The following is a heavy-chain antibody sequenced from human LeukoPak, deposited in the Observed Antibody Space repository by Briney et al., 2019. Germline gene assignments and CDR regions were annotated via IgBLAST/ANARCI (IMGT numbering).Heavy chain of an antibody. D-gene: IGHD2-15*01. J-gene: IGHJ4*02. CDR2: IQYDGSNK. CDR3: ARDQVAAPLH. V-gene: IGHV3-30*02. Sequence: GGSLRPSCAASGFTFSSYGMHWVSQAPGKGLEWVTFIQYDGSNKYYADSVKGRFTISRDNSKNTVYLQMNSLRAEDTAVYYCARDQVAAPLHWGQGTLVTVSS. CDR1: GFTFSSYG.